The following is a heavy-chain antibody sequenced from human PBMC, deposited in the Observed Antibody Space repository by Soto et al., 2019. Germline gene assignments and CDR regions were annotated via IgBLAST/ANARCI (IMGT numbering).Heavy chain of an antibody. D-gene: IGHD3-10*01. Sequence: GGSLRLSCAASGFTFSDYYMSWIRQAPGKGLEWVSYISSSGSTIYYADSVKGRFTISRDNAKNSLYLQMNSLRAEDTAVYYCARITGTSPRNYTENYYYYYYMDVWGKGTTVTVSS. J-gene: IGHJ6*03. CDR3: ARITGTSPRNYTENYYYYYYMDV. V-gene: IGHV3-11*01. CDR1: GFTFSDYY. CDR2: ISSSGSTI.